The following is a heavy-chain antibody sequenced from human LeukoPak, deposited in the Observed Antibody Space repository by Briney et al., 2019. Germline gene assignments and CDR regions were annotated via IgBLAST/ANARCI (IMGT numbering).Heavy chain of an antibody. CDR2: IKQDGSEK. Sequence: GGSLRLSCAASGFTFSSYWMSWVRQAPGKGLEWVANIKQDGSEKYYVDSVKGRFTISRDNAKNSLYLQMNSLRAEDTAVYYCARLLYDPYGYYYGMDVWGQGTTVTVSS. J-gene: IGHJ6*02. V-gene: IGHV3-7*01. D-gene: IGHD3-10*01. CDR3: ARLLYDPYGYYYGMDV. CDR1: GFTFSSYW.